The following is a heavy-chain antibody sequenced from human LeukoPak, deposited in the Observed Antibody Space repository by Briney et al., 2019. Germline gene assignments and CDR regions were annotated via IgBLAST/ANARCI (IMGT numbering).Heavy chain of an antibody. D-gene: IGHD6-19*01. CDR2: IYYSGST. Sequence: SETLSLTCTVSGGSISSYYWSWIRQPPGKGLEWIGYIYYSGSTNYNPSLKSRVTISVDTSKNQFSLKLSSVTAADTAVYYCARDRYSDSSGWYTDYYYHGMDVWGQGTTVTVSS. V-gene: IGHV4-59*01. CDR1: GGSISSYY. J-gene: IGHJ6*02. CDR3: ARDRYSDSSGWYTDYYYHGMDV.